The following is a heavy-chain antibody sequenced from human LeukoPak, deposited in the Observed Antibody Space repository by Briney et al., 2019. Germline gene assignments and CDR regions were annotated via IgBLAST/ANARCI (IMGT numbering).Heavy chain of an antibody. Sequence: QPGGSLRLSCAASGFTFSSYAMSWGRQAPGKGLEWVSAISGSGTITYYADSVKGRFTLSRDNSNNTLYLQMNSLRAEDTAIYYWAKGLGGGPTAGWFAPGGREPRATV. V-gene: IGHV3-23*01. CDR2: ISGSGTIT. CDR3: AKGLGGGPTAGWFAP. D-gene: IGHD3-16*01. J-gene: IGHJ5*02. CDR1: GFTFSSYA.